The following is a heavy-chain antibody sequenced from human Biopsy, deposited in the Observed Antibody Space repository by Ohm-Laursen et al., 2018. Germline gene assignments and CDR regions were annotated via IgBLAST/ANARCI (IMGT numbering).Heavy chain of an antibody. D-gene: IGHD3-3*01. J-gene: IGHJ4*02. V-gene: IGHV1-18*01. CDR1: GYTFPSYG. CDR3: ARDRWPHVTLLGLVVFDF. Sequence: ASVKVSCKASGYTFPSYGISWVRQAPGQGLEWMGWISAYNGNRNYAQKFQGRVTMTTDTSTSTAYMELRSLRSGDTAVYFCARDRWPHVTLLGLVVFDFWGQGTLVIVSS. CDR2: ISAYNGNR.